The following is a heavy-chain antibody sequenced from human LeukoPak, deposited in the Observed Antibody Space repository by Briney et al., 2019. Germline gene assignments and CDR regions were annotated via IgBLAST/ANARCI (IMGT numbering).Heavy chain of an antibody. D-gene: IGHD2-2*01. V-gene: IGHV1-69*05. CDR1: GGTFSSYA. CDR2: IIPIFGTA. J-gene: IGHJ5*02. CDR3: ARGGLRYCSSTSCLNWFDP. Sequence: GASVKVSCKASGGTFSSYAISWVRQAPGQGLEWMGGIIPIFGTANYAQKFQGRVTITTDESTSTAYMELSSLRSEDTAAYYCARGGLRYCSSTSCLNWFDPWGQGTLVTVSS.